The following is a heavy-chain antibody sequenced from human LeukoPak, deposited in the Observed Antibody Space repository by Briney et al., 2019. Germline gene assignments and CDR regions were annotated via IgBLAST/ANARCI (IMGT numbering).Heavy chain of an antibody. CDR1: GFTLSSSA. CDR3: ATLAGKTYGSGSHPSRNLEH. D-gene: IGHD3-10*01. V-gene: IGHV3-23*01. CDR2: ITGSGGST. Sequence: QAGGSLSLFWAASGFTLSSSATSWARHARGRGRGWVLAITGSGGSTYYADCVKGRFTISRDNSKNPLYLQMNSLRDEETAVYYYATLAGKTYGSGSHPSRNLEHWVQGTLVSV. J-gene: IGHJ4*02.